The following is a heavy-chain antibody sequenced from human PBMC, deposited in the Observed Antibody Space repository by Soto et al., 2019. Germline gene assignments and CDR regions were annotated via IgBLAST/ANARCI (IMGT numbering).Heavy chain of an antibody. V-gene: IGHV4-31*03. J-gene: IGHJ6*02. CDR3: ARGEDYYGMDV. Sequence: LSLTCTVSGGSISSGGYYCSLIRQHPGKGLEWIGYIYYSGSTYYNPSLKSRVTISVDTSKNQFSLKLSSVTAADMAVYYCARGEDYYGMDVWGQGTTVTVS. D-gene: IGHD1-26*01. CDR2: IYYSGST. CDR1: GGSISSGGYY.